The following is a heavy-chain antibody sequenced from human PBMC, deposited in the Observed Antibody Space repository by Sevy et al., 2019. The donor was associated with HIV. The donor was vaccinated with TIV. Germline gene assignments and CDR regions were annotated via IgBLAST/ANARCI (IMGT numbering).Heavy chain of an antibody. CDR1: GYTFTSYG. CDR3: ARESLRSSSPYYFDY. Sequence: GASVKVSCKASGYTFTSYGISWVRQAPGQGLEWMGWISAYNGNTNYAQKLQGRVTMTTDTSTSTAYMELRSLRSDDTAVYYCARESLRSSSPYYFDYWGQGTLVTVSS. J-gene: IGHJ4*02. D-gene: IGHD6-6*01. CDR2: ISAYNGNT. V-gene: IGHV1-18*04.